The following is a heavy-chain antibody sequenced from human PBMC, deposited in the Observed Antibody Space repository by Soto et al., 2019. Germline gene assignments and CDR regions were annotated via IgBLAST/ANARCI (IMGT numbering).Heavy chain of an antibody. CDR2: INHSGST. CDR1: GGSFSGYY. D-gene: IGHD6-13*01. Sequence: SETLSLTCAVYGGSFSGYYLSWIRQPPGKGLEWIGEINHSGSTNYNPSLKWRVIISVDTSKKQFPLKLSSVTAADTAVYYGARGIAAAGGEIDYWGEGTLVTVAS. CDR3: ARGIAAAGGEIDY. V-gene: IGHV4-34*01. J-gene: IGHJ4*02.